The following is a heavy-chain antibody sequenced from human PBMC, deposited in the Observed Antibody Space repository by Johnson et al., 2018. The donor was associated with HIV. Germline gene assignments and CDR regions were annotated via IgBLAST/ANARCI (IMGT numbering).Heavy chain of an antibody. V-gene: IGHV3-15*01. CDR2: IKSKTDGGTT. D-gene: IGHD6-13*01. J-gene: IGHJ3*02. CDR3: TGSSSDAFDI. Sequence: MLLVESGGGVVRPGVSLRLSCAASGFTFDDYGLSWVRQAPGKGLEWVGRIKSKTDGGTTDYAAPVKGRFTISRDDSKNTLYLQMNSLKTEDTAVYYCTGSSSDAFDIWGQGTMVTVSS. CDR1: GFTFDDYG.